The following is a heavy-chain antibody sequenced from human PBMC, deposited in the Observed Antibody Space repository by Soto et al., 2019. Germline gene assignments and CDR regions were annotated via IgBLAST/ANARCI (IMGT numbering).Heavy chain of an antibody. Sequence: ASVKVSCKASGYTFTGYYMHWVRQAPGQGLEWMGWINPNSGGTNYAQKFQGWVTMTRDTSISTAYMELSSLRAEDTAVYYCAKDTYGGIVVVDYWGQGTLVTVSS. CDR1: GYTFTGYY. V-gene: IGHV1-2*04. D-gene: IGHD4-17*01. CDR2: INPNSGGT. CDR3: AKDTYGGIVVVDY. J-gene: IGHJ4*02.